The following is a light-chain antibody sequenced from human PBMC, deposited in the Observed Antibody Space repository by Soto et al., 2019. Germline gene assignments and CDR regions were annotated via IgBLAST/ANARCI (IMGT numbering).Light chain of an antibody. CDR3: VTWDSDLSAVV. Sequence: QSVLTQPPSVSAAPGQKVTISCSGSTSNIGYNYVSWYQHLPGTAPKVLIYDDNKRPSGIPDRFSGSKSGTSATLGITGLQTGDEADYYCVTWDSDLSAVVFGGGTKLTVL. V-gene: IGLV1-51*01. CDR1: TSNIGYNY. CDR2: DDN. J-gene: IGLJ2*01.